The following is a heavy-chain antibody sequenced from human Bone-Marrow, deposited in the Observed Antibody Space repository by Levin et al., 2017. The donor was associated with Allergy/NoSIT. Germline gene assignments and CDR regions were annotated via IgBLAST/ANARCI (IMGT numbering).Heavy chain of an antibody. Sequence: ASETLSLTCTVSGGSLSRGGYFWSWIRHHPGKGLEWIGNIYYSGNADYNPSLKSRVTMSVDTSKNQFSLKLNSVTAADTAIYYCARESGLGATFYRTFDYWGQGSLVTVSS. V-gene: IGHV4-31*03. CDR1: GGSLSRGGYF. D-gene: IGHD1-26*01. CDR2: IYYSGNA. CDR3: ARESGLGATFYRTFDY. J-gene: IGHJ4*02.